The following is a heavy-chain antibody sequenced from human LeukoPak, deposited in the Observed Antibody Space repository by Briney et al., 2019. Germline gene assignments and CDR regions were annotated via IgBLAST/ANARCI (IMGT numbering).Heavy chain of an antibody. CDR2: ISYDGSTE. D-gene: IGHD1-26*01. V-gene: IGHV3-30*18. CDR3: AKDGGGTDFDY. CDR1: GFTFSRNG. Sequence: PGRSLRLSCAVSGFTFSRNGMHWVRQAPGKGLEWVTFISYDGSTEYYADSVKGRFTISRDNSKNTLYLQMNSLRVEDTAVYYCAKDGGGTDFDYWGQGTLVTVSS. J-gene: IGHJ4*02.